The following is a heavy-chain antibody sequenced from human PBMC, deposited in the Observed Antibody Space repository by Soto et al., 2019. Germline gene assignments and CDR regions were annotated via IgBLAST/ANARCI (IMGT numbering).Heavy chain of an antibody. CDR1: GGSISSSSYY. D-gene: IGHD3-9*01. CDR3: ARTSDILTGFDY. V-gene: IGHV4-39*01. Sequence: SETLSLTCTFSGGSISSSSYYWGWIRQPPGKGLEWIGSIYYSGSTYYNPSLKSRVTISVDTSKNQFSLKLSSVTAADTAVYYCARTSDILTGFDYWGQGTLVTVSS. J-gene: IGHJ4*02. CDR2: IYYSGST.